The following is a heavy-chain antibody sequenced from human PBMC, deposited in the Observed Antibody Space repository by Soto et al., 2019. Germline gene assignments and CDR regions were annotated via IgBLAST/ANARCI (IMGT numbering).Heavy chain of an antibody. Sequence: SETLSLTCTVSGGSISSSSYYWGWIRQPPGKGLEWIGSIYYSGSTYYNPSRKSRVTISVDTSKNQFSLKLSSVIAADTAVYYCASGRGPAAGTPTLNYYYYGMDVWGQGTTVTVSS. CDR3: ASGRGPAAGTPTLNYYYYGMDV. D-gene: IGHD6-13*01. CDR2: IYYSGST. CDR1: GGSISSSSYY. J-gene: IGHJ6*02. V-gene: IGHV4-39*01.